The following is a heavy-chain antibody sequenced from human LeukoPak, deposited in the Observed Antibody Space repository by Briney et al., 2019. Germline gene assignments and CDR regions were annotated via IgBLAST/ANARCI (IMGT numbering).Heavy chain of an antibody. J-gene: IGHJ4*02. V-gene: IGHV3-23*01. CDR3: ATYRQVLLPFES. Sequence: GGTLRLSCAASGFTFSSYGMSWVRQAPGKGLEWVSSISGSGGSTYYADSVKGRFTISRDNSKSTLYLQMNSLRAEDTAIYYCATYRQVLLPFESWGREPWSPSPQ. D-gene: IGHD2-8*02. CDR1: GFTFSSYG. CDR2: ISGSGGST.